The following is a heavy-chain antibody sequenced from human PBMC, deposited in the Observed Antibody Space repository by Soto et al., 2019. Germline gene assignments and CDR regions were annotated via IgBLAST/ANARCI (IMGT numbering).Heavy chain of an antibody. J-gene: IGHJ1*01. CDR2: ISPDGVNQ. CDR1: GFIFSDYS. Sequence: HPGGSLRLSGVASGFIFSDYSIHWARQAPCKGLVWVALISPDGVNQYYSESAKGRFTISRGNSKNTLYLQMNDLRPDDKALYYCARENSRIAHRLFQHCGHGSLLTVSS. V-gene: IGHV3-30-3*01. CDR3: ARENSRIAHRLFQH. D-gene: IGHD6-6*01.